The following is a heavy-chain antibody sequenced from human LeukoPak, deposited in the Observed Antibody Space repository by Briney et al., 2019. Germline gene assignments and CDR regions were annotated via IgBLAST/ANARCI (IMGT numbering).Heavy chain of an antibody. V-gene: IGHV7-4-1*02. D-gene: IGHD2-15*01. Sequence: ASVKVSCKASGYTFTSYYMHWVRQAPGQGLEWMGWINTNTGNPTYAQGFTGRFVFSLDTSVSTAYLQISSLKAEDTAVYYCARGMCSDGVCYFLADYWGQGTLVTVSS. CDR3: ARGMCSDGVCYFLADY. CDR2: INTNTGNP. J-gene: IGHJ4*02. CDR1: GYTFTSYY.